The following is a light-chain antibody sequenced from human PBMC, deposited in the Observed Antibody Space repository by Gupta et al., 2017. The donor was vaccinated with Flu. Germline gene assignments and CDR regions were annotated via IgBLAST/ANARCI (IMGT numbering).Light chain of an antibody. Sequence: GASVTIPCRANTDGKTYLSWYQQKSGKPPKVLIYEASTLDSGVPARFSGRGSGTDFMLTISRVETDDVATYYCKQRLPYPRTFGQGTKVE. CDR1: TDGKTY. V-gene: IGKV1-5*01. CDR2: EAS. CDR3: KQRLPYPRT. J-gene: IGKJ2*01.